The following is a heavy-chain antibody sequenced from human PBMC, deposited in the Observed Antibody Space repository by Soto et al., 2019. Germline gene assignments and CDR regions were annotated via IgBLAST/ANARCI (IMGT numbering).Heavy chain of an antibody. V-gene: IGHV4-59*01. CDR2: IYYSGST. D-gene: IGHD6-13*01. CDR1: GGSISSYY. J-gene: IGHJ6*02. CDR3: ASSNIAAAGFYYYGMDV. Sequence: LSLTCTVSGGSISSYYWSWIRQPPGKGLEWIGYIYYSGSTNYNPSLKSRVTISVDTSKNQFSLKLSSVTAADTAVYYCASSNIAAAGFYYYGMDVWGQGTTVTVSS.